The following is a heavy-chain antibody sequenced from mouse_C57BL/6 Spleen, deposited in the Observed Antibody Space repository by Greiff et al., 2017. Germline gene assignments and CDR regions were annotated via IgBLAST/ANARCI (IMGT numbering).Heavy chain of an antibody. CDR2: IYPGSGST. CDR1: GYTFTSYW. J-gene: IGHJ4*01. CDR3: ARGGSREGAMDY. Sequence: QVQLQQPGAELVKPGASVKMSCKASGYTFTSYWITWVKQRPGQGLEWIGDIYPGSGSTNYNEKFKSKATLTVDTSSSTAYMQLSSLTSEDSAVYYWARGGSREGAMDYWGQGTSVTVSS. V-gene: IGHV1-55*01.